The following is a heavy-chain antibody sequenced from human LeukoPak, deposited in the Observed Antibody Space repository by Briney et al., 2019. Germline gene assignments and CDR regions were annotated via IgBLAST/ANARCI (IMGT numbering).Heavy chain of an antibody. J-gene: IGHJ4*02. CDR1: GYTFTSYD. CDR2: MNPNSGNT. V-gene: IGHV1-8*03. CDR3: ASSNRRLDFDY. Sequence: ASVKVSCKASGYTFTSYDINWVRQATGQGLEWMGWMNPNSGNTGYAQKFQGRVTITRNTSISTAYMELSRLRSDDTAVYYCASSNRRLDFDYWGQGTLVTVSS.